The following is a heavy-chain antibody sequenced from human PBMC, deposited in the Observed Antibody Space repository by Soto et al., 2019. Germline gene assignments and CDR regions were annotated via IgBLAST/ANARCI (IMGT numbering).Heavy chain of an antibody. V-gene: IGHV3-15*07. CDR2: IKSKGGGETT. CDR3: AHQGDFFDTILS. D-gene: IGHD3-3*01. CDR1: GLSFSAAW. J-gene: IGHJ5*02. Sequence: EVQLVESGGGLVKPGESLRLSCAVSGLSFSAAWMKWVRQAPGKGPEWVGRIKSKGGGETTDYAAPVKGRFTISRDDSKNTLYLQMNSLKTEDTAVYYCAHQGDFFDTILSWGQGALVTVSS.